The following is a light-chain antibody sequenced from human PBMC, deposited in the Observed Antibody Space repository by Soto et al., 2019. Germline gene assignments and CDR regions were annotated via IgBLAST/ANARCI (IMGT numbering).Light chain of an antibody. Sequence: EIVMTQSPATLSVSPGERATLSCRTRQSIGSSLAWYQQKVGQAPRLLIYGASTRAAAIPARFSGSGSGTEFTLIIRSLQSEDFAVYYCQQYNDWPYSFGQGTKLEIK. CDR1: QSIGSS. J-gene: IGKJ2*03. CDR3: QQYNDWPYS. V-gene: IGKV3-15*01. CDR2: GAS.